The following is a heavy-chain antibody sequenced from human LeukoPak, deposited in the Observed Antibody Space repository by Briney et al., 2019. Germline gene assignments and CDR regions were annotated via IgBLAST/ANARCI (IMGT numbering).Heavy chain of an antibody. J-gene: IGHJ3*02. CDR1: RFNFNNVW. CDR2: IKEDGSEK. Sequence: GGSLRLSCAASRFNFNNVWMTWFRQAPGKGLEWVANIKEDGSEKNYVDSVKGRFTISRDNAKNSLYLQMNSLRAEDTAVYYCARNKRADIWGQGTMVTVSS. CDR3: ARNKRADI. V-gene: IGHV3-7*01. D-gene: IGHD1/OR15-1a*01.